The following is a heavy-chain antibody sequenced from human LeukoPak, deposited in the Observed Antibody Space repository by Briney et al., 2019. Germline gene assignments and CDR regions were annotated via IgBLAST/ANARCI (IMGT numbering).Heavy chain of an antibody. CDR2: INTDGSST. D-gene: IGHD6-19*01. Sequence: GRSPRLSCAASGFTFSSYWMHWVRQAPGKGLVWVSRINTDGSSTSYADSVKGRFTISRDNAKNTLYLQMNSLTAEDTAVYYCARDLSYSSGSPGDWGQGTLVTVSP. V-gene: IGHV3-74*01. CDR3: ARDLSYSSGSPGD. J-gene: IGHJ4*02. CDR1: GFTFSSYW.